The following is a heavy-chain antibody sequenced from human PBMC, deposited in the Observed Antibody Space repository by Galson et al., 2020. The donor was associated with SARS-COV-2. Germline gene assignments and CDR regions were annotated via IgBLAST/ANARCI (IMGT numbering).Heavy chain of an antibody. Sequence: GGSLSLSCAVSGFTFSNYWMSWVRQAPGKGLEWVANIKQDGSDKYYVATVRGRFTISRDNAKNSLYLQMNSLRAEDTALYYCRAADNGFDVWGQGTMVTGSS. CDR1: GFTFSNYW. CDR2: IKQDGSDK. D-gene: IGHD6-13*01. J-gene: IGHJ3*01. CDR3: RAADNGFDV. V-gene: IGHV3-7*01.